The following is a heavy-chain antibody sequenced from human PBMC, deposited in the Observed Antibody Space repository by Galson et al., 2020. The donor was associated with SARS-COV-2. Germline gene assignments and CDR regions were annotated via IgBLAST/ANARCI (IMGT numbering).Heavy chain of an antibody. J-gene: IGHJ6*03. V-gene: IGHV3-30*04. D-gene: IGHD5-12*01. CDR3: ARDLSDGYARHYYYMDV. Sequence: GESLRLSCAASGFTFSSYAMHWVRQAPGKGLEWVAVISYDGSNKYYADSVKGRFTISRDNSKNTLYLQMNSLRAEDTAVYYCARDLSDGYARHYYYMDVWGKGTTVTISS. CDR2: ISYDGSNK. CDR1: GFTFSSYA.